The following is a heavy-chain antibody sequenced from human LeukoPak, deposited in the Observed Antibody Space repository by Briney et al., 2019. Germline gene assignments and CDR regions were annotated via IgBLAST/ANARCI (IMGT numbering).Heavy chain of an antibody. CDR2: ISWNSGYI. Sequence: GGSLRLSCAASGFTFDDYAMHWVRQAPGKGLEWVSGISWNSGYIGYADSVKGRFTISRDNAKNSLYLQMNSLRAEDTALYYCAKGDCSGGSCYFLDYWGQGTLVTVSS. CDR3: AKGDCSGGSCYFLDY. CDR1: GFTFDDYA. D-gene: IGHD2-15*01. J-gene: IGHJ4*02. V-gene: IGHV3-9*01.